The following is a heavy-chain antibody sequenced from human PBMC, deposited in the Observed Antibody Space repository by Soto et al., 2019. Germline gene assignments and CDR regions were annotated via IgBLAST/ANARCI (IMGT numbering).Heavy chain of an antibody. J-gene: IGHJ4*02. CDR3: ARGRYGDY. V-gene: IGHV1-18*01. Sequence: QVHLVQSGAEVKKPGASVKVSCKASGYTFTSYGITWVRQAPGQGLEWMGWISAHNGNTDYAQKLQGRVIVTRDTSTSTAYMALRSLISADAAVYYCARGRYGDYWGQGALVTVSS. D-gene: IGHD1-1*01. CDR2: ISAHNGNT. CDR1: GYTFTSYG.